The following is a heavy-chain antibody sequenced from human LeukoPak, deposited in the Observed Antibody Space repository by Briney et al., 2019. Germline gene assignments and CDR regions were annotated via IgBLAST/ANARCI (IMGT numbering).Heavy chain of an antibody. CDR1: GFTFSSYW. D-gene: IGHD3-10*01. Sequence: SGGSLRLSCAASGFTFSSYWMNWARQAPGKGLEWVSVIYSGGSTYYADSVKGRFTISRDNSKNTLYLQMNSLRAEDTAVYYCARAPPYYYGSGSYWYYYGMDVWGQGTTVTVSS. CDR3: ARAPPYYYGSGSYWYYYGMDV. V-gene: IGHV3-53*01. J-gene: IGHJ6*02. CDR2: IYSGGST.